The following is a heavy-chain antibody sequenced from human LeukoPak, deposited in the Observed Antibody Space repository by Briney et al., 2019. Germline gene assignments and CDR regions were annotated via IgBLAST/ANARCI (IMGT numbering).Heavy chain of an antibody. V-gene: IGHV4-39*07. J-gene: IGHJ4*02. CDR3: ATRVTMIVVVIPYYFDY. Sequence: SETLSLTCTVSGDSISSSRYYWAWIRQPPGKALEWIGSTYYTGATYYNPSLKSRVTISVDTSKSQFSLKLSSVTAADTAVYYCATRVTMIVVVIPYYFDYWGQGTQVTVSS. CDR2: TYYTGAT. D-gene: IGHD3-22*01. CDR1: GDSISSSRYY.